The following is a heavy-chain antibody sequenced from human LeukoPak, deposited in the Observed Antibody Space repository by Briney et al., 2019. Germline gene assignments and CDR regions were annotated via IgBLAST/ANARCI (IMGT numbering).Heavy chain of an antibody. CDR3: ASRGYCSSTSCPDS. J-gene: IGHJ4*02. CDR1: GFTFRSYA. V-gene: IGHV3-30-3*01. CDR2: ISYDGSNK. D-gene: IGHD2-2*01. Sequence: GGSLRLSCAASGFTFRSYAMHWVRQAPGKGLEWVAVISYDGSNKYYADSVKGRFTISRDNSKNTLYLQMNSLRVEDTAVYYCASRGYCSSTSCPDSWGQGTLVTVSS.